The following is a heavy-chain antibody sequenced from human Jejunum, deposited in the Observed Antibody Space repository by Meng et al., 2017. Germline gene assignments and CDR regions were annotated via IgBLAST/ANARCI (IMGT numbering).Heavy chain of an antibody. V-gene: IGHV4-61*03. J-gene: IGHJ4*02. CDR3: ARDSETYPTYFDY. CDR1: GGSVSSGFYY. D-gene: IGHD5-24*01. Sequence: QVRLPESGPGRVRPSESLSLTCTVSGGSVSSGFYYWSWIRQPPGKGLEWIGYISDSGTTNYNPSLKSRVTMSVDTSKNHFSLKLTSVTAADTAVYFCARDSETYPTYFDYWGQGTLVTVSS. CDR2: ISDSGTT.